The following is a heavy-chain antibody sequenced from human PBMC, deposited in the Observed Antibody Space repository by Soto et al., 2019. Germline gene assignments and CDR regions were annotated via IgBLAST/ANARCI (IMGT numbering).Heavy chain of an antibody. CDR3: ARAGIYSDYFTGAQDP. Sequence: QVPLVQSGAEVKKPGSSVKVSCKGSGATFTSYGVIWVRQAPGQGLEWMGGIIPIFDKANYARKFQARLTITADKSTSTAFMELRSLRSEDTAVYYCARAGIYSDYFTGAQDPWGQGTLVTVSS. CDR1: GATFTSYG. D-gene: IGHD4-17*01. J-gene: IGHJ5*02. V-gene: IGHV1-69*06. CDR2: IIPIFDKA.